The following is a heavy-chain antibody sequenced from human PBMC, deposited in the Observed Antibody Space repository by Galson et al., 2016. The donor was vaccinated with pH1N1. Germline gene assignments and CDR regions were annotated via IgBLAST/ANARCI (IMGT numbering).Heavy chain of an antibody. J-gene: IGHJ4*02. Sequence: QSGAEVKKPGESLKISCSGAGSRFSTYWIGWVHQMPGQGLEWMAFIYPNTSDTKYNPSFEGQVTISADRSIRTAYLQWSSLKASDTAIYYCARGRRDSADNCNLPLDYWGQGTLVTVSS. CDR2: IYPNTSDT. CDR3: ARGRRDSADNCNLPLDY. V-gene: IGHV5-51*03. CDR1: GSRFSTYW. D-gene: IGHD1-20*01.